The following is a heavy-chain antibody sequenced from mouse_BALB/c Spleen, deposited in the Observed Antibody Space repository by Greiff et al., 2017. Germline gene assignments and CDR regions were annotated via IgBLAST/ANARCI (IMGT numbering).Heavy chain of an antibody. CDR1: GYSITSDYA. D-gene: IGHD3-1*01. V-gene: IGHV3-2*02. CDR2: ISYSGST. CDR3: ARSSSSGYGRDYAMDY. J-gene: IGHJ4*01. Sequence: EVKVEESGPGLVKPSQSLSLTCTVTGYSITSDYAWNWIRQFPGNKLEWMGYISYSGSTSYNPSLKSRISITRDTTKNQFFLQLNSVTTEDTATYYCARSSSSGYGRDYAMDYWGQGTSVTVSS.